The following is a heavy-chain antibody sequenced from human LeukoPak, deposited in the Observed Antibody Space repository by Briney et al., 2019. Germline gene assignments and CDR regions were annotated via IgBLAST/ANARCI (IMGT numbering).Heavy chain of an antibody. J-gene: IGHJ4*02. CDR2: VHYDGSEK. V-gene: IGHV3-7*04. Sequence: PGGSLRLSCEASGFTFDSYSMSWVRQAPGKGREWVTNVHYDGSEKYYVDSVKGRFTISRDNPKNSLYLQMNSLRAEDTAVYYCARGDRNKATYWGQGTLVTVSS. D-gene: IGHD1/OR15-1a*01. CDR1: GFTFDSYS. CDR3: ARGDRNKATY.